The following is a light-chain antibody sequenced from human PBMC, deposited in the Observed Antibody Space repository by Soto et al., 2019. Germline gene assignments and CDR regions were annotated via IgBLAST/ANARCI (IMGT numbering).Light chain of an antibody. V-gene: IGKV3-20*01. Sequence: EIVLTQSPGSLSLSPGERATLSCRASQSVDSSFFAWYQQKPGQAPRLLIYGASNRATGIPDRFSGSGSGTDFTLTISRLEREDFEVYYCQQYVSSVTFGQGTKVEIK. CDR3: QQYVSSVT. J-gene: IGKJ1*01. CDR2: GAS. CDR1: QSVDSSF.